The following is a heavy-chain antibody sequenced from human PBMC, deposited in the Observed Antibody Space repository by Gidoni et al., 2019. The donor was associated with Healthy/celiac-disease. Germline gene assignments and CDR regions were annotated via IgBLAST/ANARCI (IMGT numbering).Heavy chain of an antibody. Sequence: QVQLQESGPGLVKPSQTLSLTCTVSGGSISSGSYYWSWIRQPAGKGLEWIGRIYTSGSTNYNPSLKSRVTISVDTSKNQFSLKLSSVTAADTAVYYCARDRVESSGWYHAFDIWGQGDNGHRLF. J-gene: IGHJ3*02. D-gene: IGHD6-19*01. CDR2: IYTSGST. V-gene: IGHV4-61*02. CDR3: ARDRVESSGWYHAFDI. CDR1: GGSISSGSYY.